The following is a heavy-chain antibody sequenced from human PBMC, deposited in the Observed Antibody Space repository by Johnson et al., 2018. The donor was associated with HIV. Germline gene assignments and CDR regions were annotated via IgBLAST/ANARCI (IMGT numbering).Heavy chain of an antibody. CDR1: GFTFRDYY. CDR3: AREMEMATIEGAFDL. D-gene: IGHD5-24*01. Sequence: QVQLVESGGGVVQPGRSLRLSCAASGFTFRDYYMSWIRQAPGKGLEWVSYISSSGSTIYYADSVKGRFTISRDNSKNSLYLQMNSLRAEDTAVYYCAREMEMATIEGAFDLWGQGTIVTVSS. V-gene: IGHV3-11*04. CDR2: ISSSGSTI. J-gene: IGHJ3*01.